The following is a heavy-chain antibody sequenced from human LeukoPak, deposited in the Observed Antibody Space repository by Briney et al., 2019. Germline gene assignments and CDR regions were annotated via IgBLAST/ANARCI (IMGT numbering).Heavy chain of an antibody. CDR2: IKSKSERGTT. J-gene: IGHJ4*02. CDR3: TSNLYCSTSSCYTLDN. CDR1: GFTFSNGW. V-gene: IGHV3-15*01. D-gene: IGHD2-2*02. Sequence: GGSLRLSCAASGFTFSNGWMSWVRQAPGKGLEWVGRIKSKSERGTTDYAAPVKGRFTISRDGSTNTVYLHMNSLNTEDTAVYFCTSNLYCSTSSCYTLDNWGQGTLVAVSP.